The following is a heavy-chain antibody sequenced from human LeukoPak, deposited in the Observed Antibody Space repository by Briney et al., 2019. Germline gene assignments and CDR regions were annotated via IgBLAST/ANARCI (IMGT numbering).Heavy chain of an antibody. CDR3: ARDRVGTAMVDY. J-gene: IGHJ4*02. CDR1: GYTFTSYG. CDR2: ISAYNGNT. D-gene: IGHD5-18*01. Sequence: VASVKVSCKASGYTFTSYGISWVRQAHGQGLEWMGWISAYNGNTNYAQKPQGRVTMTTDTSTSTAYMELRSLRSDDTAVYYCARDRVGTAMVDYWGQGTLVTVSS. V-gene: IGHV1-18*01.